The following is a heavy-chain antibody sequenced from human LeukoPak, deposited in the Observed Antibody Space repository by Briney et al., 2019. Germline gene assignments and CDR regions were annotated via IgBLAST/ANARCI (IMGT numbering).Heavy chain of an antibody. Sequence: SETLSLTCTVSGGSISSSSYYWGWIRQPPGKGLEWIGSIYYSGSTYYNPSLKSRVTISVDTSKNQFSLRLSSVTAADTAVYYCARGDLDGLEEVVPGYNWFDPWGQGTLVTVSS. CDR3: ARGDLDGLEEVVPGYNWFDP. CDR2: IYYSGST. V-gene: IGHV4-39*07. CDR1: GGSISSSSYY. J-gene: IGHJ5*02. D-gene: IGHD2-2*01.